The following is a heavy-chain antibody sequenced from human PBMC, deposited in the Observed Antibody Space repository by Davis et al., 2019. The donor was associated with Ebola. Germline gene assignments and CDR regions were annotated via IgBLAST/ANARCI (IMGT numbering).Heavy chain of an antibody. CDR1: GYTFTSYD. D-gene: IGHD3-10*01. CDR3: ARGYFGSGSYYTSSYYFDN. J-gene: IGHJ4*02. Sequence: ASVKVSCKASGYTFTSYDINWVRQATGQGLEWMGVINPSGGNTNYAQKFQGRVTMTRDTSTSTVYMELSSLRSDDTAVYFCARGYFGSGSYYTSSYYFDNWGQGTLVTVSS. V-gene: IGHV1-46*01. CDR2: INPSGGNT.